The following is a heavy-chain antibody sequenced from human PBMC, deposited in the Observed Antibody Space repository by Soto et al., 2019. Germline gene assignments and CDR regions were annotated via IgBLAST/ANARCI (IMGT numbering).Heavy chain of an antibody. Sequence: QVQLVQSGADMKKPGASVKVSCKASAYTLTSYGISWVRQAPGQGLEWMGWISGYNGKRSSTQKFQGRLNMTTDTSTNTAYMELRSLGSDDTAVYYCARANPIAAAGRIFFDYWGQGTLVTVSS. D-gene: IGHD6-13*01. CDR1: AYTLTSYG. CDR3: ARANPIAAAGRIFFDY. V-gene: IGHV1-18*01. J-gene: IGHJ4*02. CDR2: ISGYNGKR.